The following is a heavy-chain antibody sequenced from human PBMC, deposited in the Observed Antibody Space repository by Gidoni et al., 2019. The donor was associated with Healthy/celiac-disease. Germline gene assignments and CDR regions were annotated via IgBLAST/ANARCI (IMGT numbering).Heavy chain of an antibody. V-gene: IGHV2-70*01. Sequence: QVTLRESGPALVKPTQTLTLTCTFSGFPLSTSGLCVSWIRQHPGTALEWLALIDWADDKYYSTSLKTRLTISKDTSKNPVVLTLTNMDPVDTATYYCARSVNYGGKNWFDPWGQGTLVTVSS. D-gene: IGHD4-17*01. CDR2: IDWADDK. CDR1: GFPLSTSGLC. J-gene: IGHJ5*02. CDR3: ARSVNYGGKNWFDP.